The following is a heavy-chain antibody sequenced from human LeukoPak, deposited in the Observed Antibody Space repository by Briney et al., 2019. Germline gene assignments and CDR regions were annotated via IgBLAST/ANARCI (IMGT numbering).Heavy chain of an antibody. D-gene: IGHD3-22*01. CDR1: GFTFSSYS. Sequence: GGSLRLSCAASGFTFSSYSMNWVRQAPGKGLEWVSSISSSSSYIYYADSVKGRFTISRDNAKNSLYLQMNSLRAEDTAVYYCARARYYYDSSGYSHPVDYYYMDVWGKGTTVTVSS. CDR2: ISSSSSYI. J-gene: IGHJ6*03. V-gene: IGHV3-21*03. CDR3: ARARYYYDSSGYSHPVDYYYMDV.